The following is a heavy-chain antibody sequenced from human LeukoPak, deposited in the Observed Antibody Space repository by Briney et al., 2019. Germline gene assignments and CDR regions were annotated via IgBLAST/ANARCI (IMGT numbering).Heavy chain of an antibody. J-gene: IGHJ5*02. CDR2: INPNSGGT. CDR3: ARTFGVALGWFDP. CDR1: GYTFTGYY. D-gene: IGHD3-3*01. Sequence: ASVKVSCKASGYTFTGYYIHWVRQAPGQGLEWMGWINPNSGGTNYAQKFQGRVTMTRDTSISTAYMELSRLRSDDTAVYYCARTFGVALGWFDPWGQGTLVTVSS. V-gene: IGHV1-2*02.